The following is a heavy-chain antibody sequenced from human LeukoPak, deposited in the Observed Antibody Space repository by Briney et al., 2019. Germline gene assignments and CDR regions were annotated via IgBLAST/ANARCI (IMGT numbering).Heavy chain of an antibody. CDR3: AGLGITMIGGA. Sequence: GGSLRLSCAASEFTFSSYEMNWVRQAPGKGLEWVSYISSSGSTIYYADSVRGRFTISRDNAKNSLYLQMNSLRAEDTAVYYCAGLGITMIGGAWGKGTTVTISS. CDR1: EFTFSSYE. D-gene: IGHD3-10*02. V-gene: IGHV3-48*03. J-gene: IGHJ6*04. CDR2: ISSSGSTI.